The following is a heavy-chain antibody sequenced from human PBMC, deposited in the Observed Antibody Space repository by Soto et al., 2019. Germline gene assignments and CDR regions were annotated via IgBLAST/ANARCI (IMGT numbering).Heavy chain of an antibody. V-gene: IGHV1-18*01. CDR3: ARLSYDYIWGSYRFPLDD. J-gene: IGHJ4*02. CDR1: GYTFTSYG. Sequence: ASVKVSCKASGYTFTSYGISWVRQAPGQGLEWMGWISAYNGNTNYAQKLQGRVTMTTDTSTSTAYMELRSLRSDDTAVYYCARLSYDYIWGSYRFPLDDWGQGTLVTVSS. CDR2: ISAYNGNT. D-gene: IGHD3-16*02.